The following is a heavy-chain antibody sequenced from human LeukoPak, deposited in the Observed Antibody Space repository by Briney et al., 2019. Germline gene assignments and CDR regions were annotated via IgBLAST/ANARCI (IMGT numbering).Heavy chain of an antibody. V-gene: IGHV3-23*01. CDR3: AKDFVVVPAAMGAFDI. J-gene: IGHJ3*02. CDR2: ISGSGGST. Sequence: PGGSLRLSCAASGFTFSSYAMSWVRQAPGKGLEWVSAISGSGGSTYYADSVKGRFTISRDNSKNTLYLQMNSLRAEDTAVYYCAKDFVVVPAAMGAFDIWGQGTMVTVSS. D-gene: IGHD2-2*01. CDR1: GFTFSSYA.